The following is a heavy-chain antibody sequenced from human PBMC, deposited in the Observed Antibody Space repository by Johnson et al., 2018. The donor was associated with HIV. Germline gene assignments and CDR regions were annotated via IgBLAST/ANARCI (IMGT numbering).Heavy chain of an antibody. CDR1: GISVSVNH. CDR2: IDSGGTS. V-gene: IGHV3-66*01. J-gene: IGHJ3*02. CDR3: AKGIAVATRHAFDI. Sequence: VQLVESGGGVVQPGRSLRLSCGVSGISVSVNHMSWVRQPPGKGLEWVSLIDSGGTSYYADSVRGRFTISRDDSKNTLFLQMNSLRAEDTAVYYCAKGIAVATRHAFDIWGQGTMVTVSS. D-gene: IGHD6-19*01.